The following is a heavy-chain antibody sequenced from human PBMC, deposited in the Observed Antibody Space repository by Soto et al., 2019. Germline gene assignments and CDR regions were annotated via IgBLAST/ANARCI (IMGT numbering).Heavy chain of an antibody. V-gene: IGHV1-8*01. J-gene: IGHJ6*02. Sequence: QVQLVQSGAEVKKPGASVKVSCKASGYTFTSYDINWVRQATGQGLEWMGWMNPNSANTGYAQKFQGRVTMTRNTTISTGYMGLSSLRSGDTAVYYCAGERVRGMDVWGQGTTVTVSS. CDR1: GYTFTSYD. CDR2: MNPNSANT. CDR3: AGERVRGMDV.